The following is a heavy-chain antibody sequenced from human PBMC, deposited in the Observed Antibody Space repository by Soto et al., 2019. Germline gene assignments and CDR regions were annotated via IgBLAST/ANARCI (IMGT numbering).Heavy chain of an antibody. D-gene: IGHD4-17*01. CDR2: ISAYNGNT. Sequence: QVQVVQSGAEVKKPGASVKVSCKASGYSFTSYGISWVRQAPGQGLEWMGWISAYNGNTKYAQKLQGRVTMTTDTSTSTAYMELRSLRSDDTAVYYCARDGDYPRTPRYFDSWGQGTLVTVSS. CDR1: GYSFTSYG. V-gene: IGHV1-18*01. J-gene: IGHJ4*02. CDR3: ARDGDYPRTPRYFDS.